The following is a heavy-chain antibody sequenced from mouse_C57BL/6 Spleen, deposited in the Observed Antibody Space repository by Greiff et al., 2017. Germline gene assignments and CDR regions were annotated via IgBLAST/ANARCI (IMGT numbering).Heavy chain of an antibody. Sequence: VQLQQSGAELVKPGASVKLSCKASGYTFTSYWMHWVKQRPGQGLEWIGMIHPNSGSTNYNEKFKSKATLTVDKSSSTAYMQLSSLTSEDSAVYYCASDSSGWFAYWGQGTLVTVSA. V-gene: IGHV1-64*01. CDR3: ASDSSGWFAY. CDR2: IHPNSGST. D-gene: IGHD3-2*02. CDR1: GYTFTSYW. J-gene: IGHJ3*01.